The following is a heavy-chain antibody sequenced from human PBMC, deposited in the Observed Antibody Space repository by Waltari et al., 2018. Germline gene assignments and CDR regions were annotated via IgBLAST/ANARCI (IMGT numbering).Heavy chain of an antibody. J-gene: IGHJ3*02. CDR2: IYYSGST. V-gene: IGHV4-39*01. CDR1: GGSISSSSYY. D-gene: IGHD6-13*01. CDR3: ARAGIHDAFDI. Sequence: QVQLQESGPGLVKPSETLSLTCTVSGGSISSSSYYWGWIRKPPGKGLEWIGSIYYSGSTYYNPSRKSRVTISVDTSKNQFSLKLSSVTAADTAVYYCARAGIHDAFDIWGQGTMVTVSS.